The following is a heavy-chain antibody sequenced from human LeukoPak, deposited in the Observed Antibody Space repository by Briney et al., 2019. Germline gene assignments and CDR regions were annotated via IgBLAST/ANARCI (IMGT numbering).Heavy chain of an antibody. CDR1: GGSISRYY. J-gene: IGHJ4*02. D-gene: IGHD3-22*01. CDR3: ARYDGWVTTFDY. CDR2: IYYSGST. V-gene: IGHV4-59*01. Sequence: SETLSLTCTVSGGSISRYYWSWIRQPPGKGLEWIGYIYYSGSTNYNPSLKSRVTISVDTSKNQFSLKLSSVTAADTAVYYCARYDGWVTTFDYWGQGTLVTVSS.